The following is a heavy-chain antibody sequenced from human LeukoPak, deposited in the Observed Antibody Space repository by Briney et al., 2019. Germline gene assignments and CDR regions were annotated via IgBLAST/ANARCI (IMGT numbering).Heavy chain of an antibody. CDR2: IKQDGSEK. J-gene: IGHJ4*02. CDR1: GFTFSSYW. Sequence: PGRSLRLSCAASGFTFSSYWMSWVRQAPGKGLEWVANIKQDGSEKYYVDSVKGRFTISRDNSKNTLHLQMNSLRAEDTALYYCAKDRADWYYDFWSGPDYWGQGTLVTVSS. V-gene: IGHV3-7*03. CDR3: AKDRADWYYDFWSGPDY. D-gene: IGHD3-3*01.